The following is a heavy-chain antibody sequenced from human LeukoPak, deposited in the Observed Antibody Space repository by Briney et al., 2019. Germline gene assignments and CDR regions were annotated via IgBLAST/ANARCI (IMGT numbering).Heavy chain of an antibody. V-gene: IGHV3-48*02. Sequence: GGSLRLSCAASGFTFSNYCMNWVRQAPGKGLEWVSYISGSSSAMFYADSVKGRFTISRDNAKNSVFLQMTSLRDEDTAVYYCARGTYGDYGGPGYWGQGTLVTVSS. CDR3: ARGTYGDYGGPGY. CDR1: GFTFSNYC. D-gene: IGHD4-17*01. J-gene: IGHJ4*02. CDR2: ISGSSSAM.